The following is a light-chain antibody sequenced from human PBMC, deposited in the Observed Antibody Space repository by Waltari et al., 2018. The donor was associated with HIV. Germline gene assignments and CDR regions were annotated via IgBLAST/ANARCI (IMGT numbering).Light chain of an antibody. V-gene: IGLV3-21*02. J-gene: IGLJ3*02. Sequence: SYVLTQPPSVSVAPGQSATLACIGYNIATKDVHWYRQWPGKAPWVDVHDDKERPPEIPVRISGSNSGDQATLTIDKVEDDDEAVYYCQVWDTNVDWVFGGGTKLTVL. CDR1: NIATKD. CDR3: QVWDTNVDWV. CDR2: DDK.